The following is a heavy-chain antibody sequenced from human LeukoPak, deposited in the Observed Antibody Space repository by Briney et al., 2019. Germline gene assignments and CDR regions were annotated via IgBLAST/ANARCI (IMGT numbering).Heavy chain of an antibody. CDR1: GFTFSSYA. CDR3: VKDISRYSGYY. Sequence: GGSLRLSCSASGFTFSSYAMHWVRQAPGKGLEYVSAISSNGGSTYYADSVEGRFTISRDNSKNTLYLQMSSLRAEDTAVYYCVKDISRYSGYYWGQGTLVTVSS. V-gene: IGHV3-64D*06. CDR2: ISSNGGST. D-gene: IGHD5-12*01. J-gene: IGHJ4*02.